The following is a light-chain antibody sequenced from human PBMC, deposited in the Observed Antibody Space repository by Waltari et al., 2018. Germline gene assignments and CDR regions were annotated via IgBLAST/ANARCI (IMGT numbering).Light chain of an antibody. CDR3: QQYYDTLWT. CDR1: QSVLYSSTNENY. Sequence: DIVMTQYPASLAVYLGERGTISRKSRQSVLYSSTNENYLAWYQQKPGQPPKLLISWASVREFGVPDRFTGSGSGTDFTLTISSLQAEDVAVYYCQQYYDTLWTFGQGTKVEIK. J-gene: IGKJ1*01. CDR2: WAS. V-gene: IGKV4-1*01.